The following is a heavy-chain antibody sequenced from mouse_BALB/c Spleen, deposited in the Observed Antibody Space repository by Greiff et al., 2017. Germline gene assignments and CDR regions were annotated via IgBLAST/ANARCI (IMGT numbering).Heavy chain of an antibody. V-gene: IGHV5-6-5*01. CDR3: ARGPDNWYFDV. Sequence: VKLQESGGGLVKPGGSLKLSCAASGFTFSSYAMSWVRQTPEKRLEWVASISSGGSTYYPDSVKGRFTISRDNARDILYLQMSSLRSEDTAMYYCARGPDNWYFDVWGAGTTVTVSS. CDR1: GFTFSSYA. J-gene: IGHJ1*01. CDR2: ISSGGST.